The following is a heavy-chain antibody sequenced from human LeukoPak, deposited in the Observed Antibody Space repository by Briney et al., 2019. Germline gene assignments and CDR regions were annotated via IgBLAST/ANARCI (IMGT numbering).Heavy chain of an antibody. CDR3: AKIKSGGWYGMDAFDI. CDR1: GFTFSSYA. CDR2: INSSGSTI. J-gene: IGHJ3*02. Sequence: PGGSLRLSCAAFGFTFSSYAMSWIRQAPGKGLEWVSYINSSGSTIYYADSVKGRFTISRDNAKNSLYLQMNSLRAEDTAVYYCAKIKSGGWYGMDAFDIWGQGTMVTVSS. D-gene: IGHD6-19*01. V-gene: IGHV3-11*01.